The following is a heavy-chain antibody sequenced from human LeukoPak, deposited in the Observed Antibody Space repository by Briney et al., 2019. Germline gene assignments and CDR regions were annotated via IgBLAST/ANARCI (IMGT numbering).Heavy chain of an antibody. CDR1: GYTFTSYA. CDR3: ARSVYDSSGYYYFDY. D-gene: IGHD3-22*01. CDR2: INAGNGNT. J-gene: IGHJ4*02. V-gene: IGHV1-3*03. Sequence: ASVKVSCKASGYTFTSYAMHWVRQAPGQRLEWMGRINAGNGNTKYSQEFQGRVTITRDTSASTAYMELSSLRSEDMAVYYCARSVYDSSGYYYFDYWGQGTLVTVSS.